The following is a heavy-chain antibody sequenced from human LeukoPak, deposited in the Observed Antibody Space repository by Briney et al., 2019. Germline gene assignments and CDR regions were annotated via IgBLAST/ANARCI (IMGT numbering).Heavy chain of an antibody. CDR1: GGSISSSSYY. CDR2: VYFSGSA. J-gene: IGHJ6*03. CDR3: ARQVTGVTNYYYYMDV. D-gene: IGHD7-27*01. Sequence: SETLSLTCTVSGGSISSSSYYWGWIRQPPGKGLEWVGRVYFSGSAYYNPSLKSGVTISVDTSENQFSPKLSAVTAADTAVYSCARQVTGVTNYYYYMDVWGKGTTVTVSS. V-gene: IGHV4-39*07.